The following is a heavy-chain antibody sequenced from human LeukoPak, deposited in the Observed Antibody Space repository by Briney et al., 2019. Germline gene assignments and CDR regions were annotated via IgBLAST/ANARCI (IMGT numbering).Heavy chain of an antibody. CDR3: ARDLSSNWFDP. Sequence: SETLSLTCAIYGGSFSGYYWSWIRQPAGKGLEWIGRIYTSGSTNYNPSLKSRVTMSVDTSKNQFSLKLSSVTAADTAVYYCARDLSSNWFDPWGQGTLVTVSS. CDR2: IYTSGST. CDR1: GGSFSGYY. V-gene: IGHV4-4*07. J-gene: IGHJ5*02. D-gene: IGHD2-2*01.